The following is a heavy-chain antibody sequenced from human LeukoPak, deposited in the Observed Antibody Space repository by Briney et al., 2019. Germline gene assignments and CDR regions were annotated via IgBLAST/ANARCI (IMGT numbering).Heavy chain of an antibody. Sequence: GGSLRLFCAASGFTFTTYSMNWVRQAPGKGLEWVSSITSSSTSMYYADSVKGRFSISRDNAKNSLYLQMISLRAEDTAVYYCARTYYDILTGYNPYFDYWGQGTLVTVSS. J-gene: IGHJ4*02. V-gene: IGHV3-21*01. CDR1: GFTFTTYS. CDR2: ITSSSTSM. CDR3: ARTYYDILTGYNPYFDY. D-gene: IGHD3-9*01.